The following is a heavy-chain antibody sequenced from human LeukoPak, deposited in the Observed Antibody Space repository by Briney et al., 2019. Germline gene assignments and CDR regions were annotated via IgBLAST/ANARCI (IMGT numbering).Heavy chain of an antibody. CDR1: GFTFSSYG. CDR3: AKDRDGAFDI. J-gene: IGHJ3*02. CDR2: ISYDGSNK. Sequence: PGRSLRLSCAASGFTFSSYGMHWVRQAPGKWREWVAVISYDGSNKYYADSVKGRFTISRDNSKNTPYLQMNSLRAEDTAVYYCAKDRDGAFDIWGQGTMVTVSS. V-gene: IGHV3-30*18. D-gene: IGHD3-10*01.